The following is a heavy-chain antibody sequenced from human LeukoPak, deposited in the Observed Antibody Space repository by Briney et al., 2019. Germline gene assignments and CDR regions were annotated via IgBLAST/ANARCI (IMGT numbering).Heavy chain of an antibody. CDR1: GGSISSSSYY. V-gene: IGHV4-39*01. J-gene: IGHJ5*02. CDR2: IYYSGST. D-gene: IGHD3-10*01. CDR3: ARQEGSMVRGVIIIGNWFDP. Sequence: SETLSLTCTVSGGSISSSSYYWGWIRQPPGKGLEWIGSIYYSGSTYYNPSPKSRVTISVDTSKNQFSLKLSSVTAADTAVYYCARQEGSMVRGVIIIGNWFDPWGQGTLVTVSS.